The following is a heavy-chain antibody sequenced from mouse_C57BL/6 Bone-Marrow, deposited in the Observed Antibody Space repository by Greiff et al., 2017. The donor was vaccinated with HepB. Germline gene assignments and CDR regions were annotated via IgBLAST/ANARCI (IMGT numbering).Heavy chain of an antibody. D-gene: IGHD2-2*01. CDR2: IFPGSGST. V-gene: IGHV1-75*01. Sequence: VQLQQSGPELVKPGASVKISCKASGYTFTVYYINWVKQRPGQGLEWIGWIFPGSGSTYYNEKFKGKATLTVDKSSSTAYMLLSSLTSEDSAVYFCAREEGLLLWLRRGFAYWGQGTLVTVSA. J-gene: IGHJ3*01. CDR3: AREEGLLLWLRRGFAY. CDR1: GYTFTVYY.